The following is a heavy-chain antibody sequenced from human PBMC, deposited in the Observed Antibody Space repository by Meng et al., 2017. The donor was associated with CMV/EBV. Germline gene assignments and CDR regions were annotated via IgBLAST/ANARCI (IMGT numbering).Heavy chain of an antibody. D-gene: IGHD4-17*01. CDR1: GFSLRPCGVG. CDR3: ARGGLRGFDY. Sequence: QIHLEESGSTLVKPPPTLTPDWTFFGFSLRPCGVGGGWIPQPPGKALEWLALIYWDDDKRYSPSLKSRLTIPQDNSKNQVGLTKTNMDPVDTATYYCARGGLRGFDYWGQGTLVTVSS. V-gene: IGHV2-5*02. CDR2: IYWDDDK. J-gene: IGHJ4*02.